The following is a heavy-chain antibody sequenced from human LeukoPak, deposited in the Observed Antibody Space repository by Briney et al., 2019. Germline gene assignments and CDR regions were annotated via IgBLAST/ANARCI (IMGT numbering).Heavy chain of an antibody. CDR3: ARERESGYYDSSGYFDY. CDR2: IIPIFGTA. D-gene: IGHD3-22*01. CDR1: GGTFSSYA. V-gene: IGHV1-69*05. Sequence: SVKVSCKASGGTFSSYAISWVRQAPGQGLEWMGRIIPIFGTANYAQKFQGRVTITTDESTSTAYMEMSSLRSEDTAVYYCARERESGYYDSSGYFDYWGQGTLVTVSS. J-gene: IGHJ4*02.